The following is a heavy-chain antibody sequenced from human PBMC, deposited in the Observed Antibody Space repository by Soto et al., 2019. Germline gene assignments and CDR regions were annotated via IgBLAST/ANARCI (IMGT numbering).Heavy chain of an antibody. J-gene: IGHJ4*02. CDR1: GFTFGSYG. Sequence: QVQLVESGGGVVQPGRSLRLSCAASGFTFGSYGMHWVRQAPGKGLEWVAVISLDGSNAYYTDSVKGRFTISRDNSRDTLYLQINRLRGDDTAVYYCAKVAAMSLRAPFGHWGQGTLVTVSS. CDR3: AKVAAMSLRAPFGH. V-gene: IGHV3-30*18. D-gene: IGHD3-16*01. CDR2: ISLDGSNA.